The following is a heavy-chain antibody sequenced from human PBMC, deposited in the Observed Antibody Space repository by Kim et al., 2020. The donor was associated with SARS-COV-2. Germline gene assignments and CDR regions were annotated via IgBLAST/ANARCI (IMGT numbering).Heavy chain of an antibody. CDR2: ISYDGSNK. V-gene: IGHV3-30*04. J-gene: IGHJ5*02. Sequence: GGSLRLSCAASGFTFSSYAMHWVRQAPGKGLEWVAVISYDGSNKYYADSVKGRFTISRDNSKNTLYLQMNSLRAEDTAVYYCAAVWFGELNWFDPWGQGT. CDR3: AAVWFGELNWFDP. CDR1: GFTFSSYA. D-gene: IGHD3-10*01.